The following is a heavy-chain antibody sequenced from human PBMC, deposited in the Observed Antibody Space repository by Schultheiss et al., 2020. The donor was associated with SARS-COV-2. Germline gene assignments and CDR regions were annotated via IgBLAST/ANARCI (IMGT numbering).Heavy chain of an antibody. CDR2: INHSGST. V-gene: IGHV4-34*01. CDR3: ARALINSARRCLDV. Sequence: SETLSLTCAVYGGSFSGYYWSWIRQPPGKGLEWIGEINHSGSTNYNPSLKSRVTISVDTSKNQFSLKLSSVTAADTAVYYCARALINSARRCLDVWGQGTTVTVSS. D-gene: IGHD4-23*01. J-gene: IGHJ6*02. CDR1: GGSFSGYY.